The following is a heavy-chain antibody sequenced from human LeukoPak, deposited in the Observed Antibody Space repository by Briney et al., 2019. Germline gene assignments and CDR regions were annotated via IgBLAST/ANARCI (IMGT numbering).Heavy chain of an antibody. J-gene: IGHJ4*02. CDR2: IYYIGST. D-gene: IGHD6-13*01. Sequence: SETLSLTCTVSGGSIRSYYWSWIRQPPGKGLEWIGYIYYIGSTNYNPSLKSRVTISVDTSKNQFSLKLSSVTAADTAVYYCARYSSWYVDYWGQGTLVTVSS. V-gene: IGHV4-59*01. CDR3: ARYSSWYVDY. CDR1: GGSIRSYY.